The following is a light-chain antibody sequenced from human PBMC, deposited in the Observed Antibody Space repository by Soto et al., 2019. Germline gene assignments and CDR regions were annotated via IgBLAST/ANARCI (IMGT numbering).Light chain of an antibody. CDR2: DVS. J-gene: IGLJ1*01. CDR1: SRDVVGYNY. CDR3: SSYTSSSTLHYV. Sequence: QSALTQPASVSGSPGQSITISCTGTSRDVVGYNYVSWYQQHPGKAPKLMIYDVSNRPSGVSNRFSGSKSGNTASLTISGLQAEDEADYYCSSYTSSSTLHYVFGTWTKVTVL. V-gene: IGLV2-14*01.